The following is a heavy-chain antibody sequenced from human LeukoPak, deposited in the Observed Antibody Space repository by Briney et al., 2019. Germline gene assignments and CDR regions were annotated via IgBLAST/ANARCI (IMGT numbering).Heavy chain of an antibody. V-gene: IGHV4-59*01. D-gene: IGHD2-2*01. CDR1: GGSISSYY. CDR3: ARVSRWTLDY. CDR2: IYYSGRT. Sequence: PSETLFLTCTVSGGSISSYYWSWIRQPPGKGLEWIGYIYYSGRTTYNPSLKSRVTISVDTSKNQFSLKLSSVTAGDTAVYYCARVSRWTLDYWGQGALVTVSS. J-gene: IGHJ4*02.